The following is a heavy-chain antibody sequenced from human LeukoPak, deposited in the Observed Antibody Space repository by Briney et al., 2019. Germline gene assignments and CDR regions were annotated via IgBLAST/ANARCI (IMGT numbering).Heavy chain of an antibody. CDR1: RFIFSNYA. CDR3: ASGAPYSSGWYEAQVGY. D-gene: IGHD6-19*01. CDR2: ISSNGGST. V-gene: IGHV3-64*01. J-gene: IGHJ4*02. Sequence: GGSLRLSCAASRFIFSNYAMHWVRQAPGKGLEFVSVISSNGGSTYYANSVKGRFTISRDNSKNTLYLQMGSLRAEDMAVYYCASGAPYSSGWYEAQVGYWGQGTLVTVSS.